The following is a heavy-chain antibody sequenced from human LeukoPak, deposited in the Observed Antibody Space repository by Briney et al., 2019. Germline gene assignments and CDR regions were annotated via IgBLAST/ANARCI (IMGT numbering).Heavy chain of an antibody. J-gene: IGHJ4*02. V-gene: IGHV3-74*01. D-gene: IGHD6-19*01. CDR2: INSDGSST. CDR3: ARSRGSSGWYYFDY. CDR1: GFTFSSYW. Sequence: PGGSLRLSCAASGFTFSSYWMHWVRHAPGKGLVWVSRINSDGSSTSYADSVKGRFTISRDNAKNTLYLQMNSLRAEDTAVYYCARSRGSSGWYYFDYWGQGTLVTVSS.